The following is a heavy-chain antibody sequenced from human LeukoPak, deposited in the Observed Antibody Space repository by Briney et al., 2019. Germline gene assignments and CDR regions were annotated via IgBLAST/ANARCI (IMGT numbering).Heavy chain of an antibody. CDR3: MTGVSGAIHGGY. CDR2: ISYDGSNK. J-gene: IGHJ4*02. V-gene: IGHV3-30*03. Sequence: QPGGSLRLSCAASGFTFSSYGMHWVRQAPGKGLEWVAVISYDGSNKYYADSVKGRFTISRDDSKNTLYLQMDSLRGEDTAVYYCMTGVSGAIHGGYWGQGTLVTVSS. CDR1: GFTFSSYG. D-gene: IGHD2-15*01.